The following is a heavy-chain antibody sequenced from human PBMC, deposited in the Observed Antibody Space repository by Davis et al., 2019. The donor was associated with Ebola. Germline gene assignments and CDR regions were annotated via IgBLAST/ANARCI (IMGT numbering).Heavy chain of an antibody. CDR2: IYYSGST. D-gene: IGHD2-2*02. J-gene: IGHJ6*02. V-gene: IGHV4-31*03. Sequence: PSETLSLTCTVSGGSISRGGSYWSWVRQVPGKGLEWIGYIYYSGSTYYKPSLKSRVTISLDTSKNQFSLNLSSVTAADTAVYYCARGGCSSTSCYKRRSGFYYYYAMDVWGQGTTVTVSS. CDR3: ARGGCSSTSCYKRRSGFYYYYAMDV. CDR1: GGSISRGGSY.